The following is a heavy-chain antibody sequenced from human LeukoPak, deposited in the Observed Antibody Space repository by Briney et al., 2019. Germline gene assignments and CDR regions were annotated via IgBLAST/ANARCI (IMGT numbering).Heavy chain of an antibody. D-gene: IGHD4-23*01. CDR2: IFNGGST. CDR3: AKEDYGGRRPYAFDI. Sequence: GGSLRLSCAASGFAVSSSHMNWVRQAPGKGLEWVSVIFNGGSTYYADSVKGRFTISRDNSKNTLYLQMNSLRAEDTAVYYCAKEDYGGRRPYAFDIWGQGTMVTVSS. J-gene: IGHJ3*02. CDR1: GFAVSSSH. V-gene: IGHV3-53*05.